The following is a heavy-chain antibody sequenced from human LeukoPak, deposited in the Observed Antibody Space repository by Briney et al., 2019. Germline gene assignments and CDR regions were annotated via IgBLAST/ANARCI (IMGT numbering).Heavy chain of an antibody. J-gene: IGHJ4*02. V-gene: IGHV3-23*01. D-gene: IGHD3-22*01. CDR2: ISGSGGST. CDR3: AKVDSSGYDFDY. CDR1: GFAFSSYA. Sequence: GGSLRLSCAASGFAFSSYAMSWVRQAPGKGLEWVSAISGSGGSTYYADSVKGRFTISRDNSKNTLYLQMNSLRAEDTAVYYCAKVDSSGYDFDYWGQGTLVTVSS.